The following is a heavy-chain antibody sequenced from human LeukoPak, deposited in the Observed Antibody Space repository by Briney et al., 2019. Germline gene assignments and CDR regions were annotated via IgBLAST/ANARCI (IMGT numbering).Heavy chain of an antibody. D-gene: IGHD3-22*01. V-gene: IGHV4-39*07. CDR2: IYYSGST. CDR3: ARGIGSGYTDD. CDR1: GGSISSSSYY. J-gene: IGHJ4*01. Sequence: SETLSLTCTVSGGSISSSSYYWGWIRQPPGKGLEWIGSIYYSGSTYYNPSLKSRVTISVDTSKNQFSLKLTSVTAADTAMYYCARGIGSGYTDDWGHGTLVTVSS.